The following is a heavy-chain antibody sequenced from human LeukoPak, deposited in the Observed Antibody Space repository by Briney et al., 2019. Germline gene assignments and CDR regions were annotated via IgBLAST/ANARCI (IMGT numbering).Heavy chain of an antibody. Sequence: GGSLRLSCATSGFTFSNAWMTWVRQAQGKGLEWVAAISTTSGNIYYADSVKGRFTISRDNAKNSLYLQMNSLRVEDTALYYCARRAPSHDSDDWGQGTLVTVSS. CDR2: ISTTSGNI. V-gene: IGHV3-21*01. J-gene: IGHJ4*02. CDR1: GFTFSNAW. CDR3: ARRAPSHDSDD.